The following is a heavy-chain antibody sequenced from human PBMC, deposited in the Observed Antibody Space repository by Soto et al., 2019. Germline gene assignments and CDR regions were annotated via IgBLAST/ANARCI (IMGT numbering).Heavy chain of an antibody. CDR2: ISDSGTDT. CDR3: AKNLLLGKLFFGKDFFDV. CDR1: GFSFNNYA. Sequence: EVQLLESGGGLVQPGGSLRLSCGASGFSFNNYAMSWVRQAPGKGLEWVSVISDSGTDTDYAESVKGRFTISRDNSRKPLPLQMSSLSAEDTALYFCAKNLLLGKLFFGKDFFDVWGQGKMVTVSS. D-gene: IGHD3-16*01. V-gene: IGHV3-23*01. J-gene: IGHJ3*01.